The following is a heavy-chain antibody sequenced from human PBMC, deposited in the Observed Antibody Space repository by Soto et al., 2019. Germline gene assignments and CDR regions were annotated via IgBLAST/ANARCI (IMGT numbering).Heavy chain of an antibody. V-gene: IGHV3-74*01. CDR1: GFTFSNYW. Sequence: PGGSLRLSCEASGFTFSNYWMHWVRQAPGKGLVWVSRIKSDGTGTSYADSVKGRFTISRDSAKNTLYLQMNSLRVEDTAVYYCESSCWPVGNYWGQGVPVTVSS. CDR3: ESSCWPVGNY. CDR2: IKSDGTGT. D-gene: IGHD2-2*01. J-gene: IGHJ4*02.